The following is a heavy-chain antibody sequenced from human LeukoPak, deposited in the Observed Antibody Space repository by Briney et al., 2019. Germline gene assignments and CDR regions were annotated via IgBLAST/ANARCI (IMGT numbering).Heavy chain of an antibody. V-gene: IGHV3-23*01. Sequence: PGGSLRLSCAASGFTFSSYAMSWVRQAPGKGLEWVSAISGSGGSTYYADSVKGRFTISRDNSKNTLYLQMNSLRAEDTAVYYCAKDGTYYDILTGYYMRGAFDIWGQGTMVTVSS. CDR3: AKDGTYYDILTGYYMRGAFDI. J-gene: IGHJ3*02. CDR1: GFTFSSYA. CDR2: ISGSGGST. D-gene: IGHD3-9*01.